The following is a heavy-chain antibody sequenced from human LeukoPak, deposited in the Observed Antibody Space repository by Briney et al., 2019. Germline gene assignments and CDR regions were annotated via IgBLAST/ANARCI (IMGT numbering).Heavy chain of an antibody. D-gene: IGHD2-21*01. CDR2: IYPGDSAT. Sequence: GEALKISCSGSGYSFTSYWPGWVRQMPAKGLEWIGIIYPGDSATRYSLSFQGQVTISADKSITTAYLQWSSLKASDTAMYHCARLAYRGGDCYSGSFYYWGEGTLVTVSS. CDR3: ARLAYRGGDCYSGSFYY. V-gene: IGHV5-51*01. J-gene: IGHJ4*02. CDR1: GYSFTSYW.